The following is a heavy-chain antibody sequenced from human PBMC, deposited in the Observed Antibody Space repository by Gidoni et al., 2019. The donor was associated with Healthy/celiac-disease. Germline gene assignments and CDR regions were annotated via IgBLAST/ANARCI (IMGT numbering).Heavy chain of an antibody. Sequence: QLQLQESGPGLVKPSETLSLTCTVSGGSISSSSYYWGWIRQPPGKGLEWIGSIYYSGSTYYNPSLKSRVTISVDTSKNQFSLKLSSVTAADTAVYYCARRWGDGYYYFDYWGQGTLVTVSS. D-gene: IGHD5-12*01. CDR2: IYYSGST. V-gene: IGHV4-39*01. CDR1: GGSISSSSYY. CDR3: ARRWGDGYYYFDY. J-gene: IGHJ4*02.